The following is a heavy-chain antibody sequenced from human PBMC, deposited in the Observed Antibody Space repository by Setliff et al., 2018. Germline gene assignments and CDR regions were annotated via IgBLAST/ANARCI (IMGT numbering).Heavy chain of an antibody. Sequence: SETLSLTCTVSGGSVSPYFWSWIRQPPGKGLEWIGYIYHNGNTNFNPSLKSRVTMSVDTSKNQFALNLTSVTAADTAVYYCARDRTAYSYGLDVWGRGTTVTVSS. CDR2: IYHNGNT. D-gene: IGHD5-18*01. CDR3: ARDRTAYSYGLDV. J-gene: IGHJ6*02. CDR1: GGSVSPYF. V-gene: IGHV4-59*02.